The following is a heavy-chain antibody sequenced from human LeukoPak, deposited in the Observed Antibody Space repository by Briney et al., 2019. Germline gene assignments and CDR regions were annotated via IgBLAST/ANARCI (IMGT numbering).Heavy chain of an antibody. V-gene: IGHV3-43D*03. D-gene: IGHD5-12*01. Sequence: GGSLRRSCAASGFTFEDYARHWVRHAPERGLEWVSLISWDGGSTYYSDSVRGRFTISRDNNRNFVYLQMSALKIEDTAFYYCAKVKSSGYTYGPNFDNWGRGTLVTVSS. CDR2: ISWDGGST. J-gene: IGHJ4*02. CDR1: GFTFEDYA. CDR3: AKVKSSGYTYGPNFDN.